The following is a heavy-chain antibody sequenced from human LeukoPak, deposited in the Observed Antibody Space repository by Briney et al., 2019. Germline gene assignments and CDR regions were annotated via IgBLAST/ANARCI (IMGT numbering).Heavy chain of an antibody. CDR1: GGSISSGSYY. CDR3: ARGRRYCTNGVCYSSSWHRGGAFDI. Sequence: PSQTLSLTCTVSGGSISSGSYYWSWIRQPPGKGLEWIGEINHSGSTNYNPSLKSRVTISVDTSKNQFSLKLSSVTAADTAVYYCARGRRYCTNGVCYSSSWHRGGAFDIWGQGTMVTVSS. D-gene: IGHD2-8*01. J-gene: IGHJ3*02. CDR2: INHSGST. V-gene: IGHV4-39*07.